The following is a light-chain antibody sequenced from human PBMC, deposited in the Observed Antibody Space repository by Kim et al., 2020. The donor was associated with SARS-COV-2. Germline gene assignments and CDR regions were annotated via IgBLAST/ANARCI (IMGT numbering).Light chain of an antibody. CDR2: DAS. V-gene: IGKV1-5*01. CDR3: QQYNSYSWM. J-gene: IGKJ1*01. Sequence: ASVGDRVTITCRASQSIGTWLAWYQQKPGKAPKLLIYDASSLKTGVPLRFSGSGSGTEFTLTISSLQPDDFATYYCQQYNSYSWMFGQGTKVDIK. CDR1: QSIGTW.